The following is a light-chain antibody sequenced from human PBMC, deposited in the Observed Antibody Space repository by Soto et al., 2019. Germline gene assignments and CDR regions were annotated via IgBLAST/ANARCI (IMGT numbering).Light chain of an antibody. Sequence: DIVMTQSPLSLSVTPGEPASISCRSSQSLLHSNGYNYLDWYLQNPGQSPQVLIYVGSNRASGVPDRFSGSGSGTDFTLKISRVEAEDVGVYYCMQALQTPTFGQGTKVDIK. J-gene: IGKJ1*01. CDR3: MQALQTPT. CDR2: VGS. CDR1: QSLLHSNGYNY. V-gene: IGKV2-28*01.